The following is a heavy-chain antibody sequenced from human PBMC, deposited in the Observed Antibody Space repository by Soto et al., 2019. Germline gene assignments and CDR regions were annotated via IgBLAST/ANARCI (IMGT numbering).Heavy chain of an antibody. CDR1: GFSLNTYGVG. CDR3: ARALGSWGAYYFDY. CDR2: IYWDDDK. D-gene: IGHD3-16*01. J-gene: IGHJ4*02. Sequence: QITLKESGPPLVKPTQTLTLTCTVSGFSLNTYGVGVGWIRQPPGKALEWLALIYWDDDKRYSPSLKSRLTITQDTSKNQVVLTMTNMDPVDTVTYYCARALGSWGAYYFDYWGQGTLVTVSS. V-gene: IGHV2-5*02.